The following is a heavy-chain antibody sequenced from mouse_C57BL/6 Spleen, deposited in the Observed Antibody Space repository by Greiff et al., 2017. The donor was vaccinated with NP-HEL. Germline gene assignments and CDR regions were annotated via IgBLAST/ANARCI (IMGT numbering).Heavy chain of an antibody. J-gene: IGHJ3*01. V-gene: IGHV5-4*01. CDR2: ISDGGSYT. CDR1: GFTFSSYA. CDR3: ARDSDPFAY. Sequence: EVKLQESGGGLVKPGGSPKLSCAASGFTFSSYAMSWVRQTPEKRLEWVATISDGGSYTYYPDNVKGRFTISRDNAKNNLYLQMSHLKSEDTAMYYCARDSDPFAYWGQGTLVTVSA.